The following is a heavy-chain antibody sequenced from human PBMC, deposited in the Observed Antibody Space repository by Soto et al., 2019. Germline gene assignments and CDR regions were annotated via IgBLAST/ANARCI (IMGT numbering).Heavy chain of an antibody. J-gene: IGHJ4*02. Sequence: SETLSLTCTVSGGSISSGGYYWSWIRQHPGKGLEWIGYIYYSGSTYYNPSLKSRVTISVDTSKNQFSLKLSSVTAADTAVYYWASQPYDFWSGYYDYWGQGTLVTVSS. D-gene: IGHD3-3*01. CDR1: GGSISSGGYY. CDR3: ASQPYDFWSGYYDY. CDR2: IYYSGST. V-gene: IGHV4-31*03.